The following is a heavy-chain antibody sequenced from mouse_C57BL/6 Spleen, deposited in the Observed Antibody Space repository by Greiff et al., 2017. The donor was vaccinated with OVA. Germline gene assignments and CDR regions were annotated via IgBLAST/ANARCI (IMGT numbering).Heavy chain of an antibody. J-gene: IGHJ3*01. CDR2: IRLKSDNYAT. D-gene: IGHD4-1*01. CDR1: GFTFSNYW. Sequence: EVKVEESGGGLVQPGGSMKLSCVASGFTFSNYWMNWVRQSPEKGLEWVAQIRLKSDNYATHYAESVKGRFTISRDDSKSSVYLKMNNLRAEDTGIYYCTELGRFAYWGQGTLVTVSA. CDR3: TELGRFAY. V-gene: IGHV6-3*01.